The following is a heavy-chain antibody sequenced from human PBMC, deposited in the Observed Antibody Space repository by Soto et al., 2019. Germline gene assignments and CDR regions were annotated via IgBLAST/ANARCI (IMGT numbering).Heavy chain of an antibody. CDR1: GGSISSSSYS. Sequence: SETLSLTCTVSGGSISSSSYSWGWLRQPPGKGLEWIGRIYYSGSTYYNPSLKSRVTISVDKSKNQFSLKLSSVTAADTAVYYCASGPGFYWGQGTLVTVSS. CDR2: IYYSGST. CDR3: ASGPGFY. V-gene: IGHV4-39*07. J-gene: IGHJ4*02.